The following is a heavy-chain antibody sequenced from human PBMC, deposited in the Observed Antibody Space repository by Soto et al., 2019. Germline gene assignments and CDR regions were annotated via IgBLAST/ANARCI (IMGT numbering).Heavy chain of an antibody. V-gene: IGHV3-30*18. J-gene: IGHJ6*02. CDR2: ISYDGSNK. D-gene: IGHD6-19*01. CDR1: GFTFSSYG. Sequence: QVQLVESGGGVVQPGRSLRLSCAASGFTFSSYGMHWVRQAPGKGLEWVAVISYDGSNKYYADSVKGRFTISRDNSKNTLYLQMSSLRPEDKAVYYCVKDGSSGWPYYYGMDVWGQGTTVTVSS. CDR3: VKDGSSGWPYYYGMDV.